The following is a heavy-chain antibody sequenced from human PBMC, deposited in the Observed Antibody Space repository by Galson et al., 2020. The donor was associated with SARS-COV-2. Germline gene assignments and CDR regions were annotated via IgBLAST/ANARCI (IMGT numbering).Heavy chain of an antibody. CDR2: ISDTGTYT. CDR1: GFTFNNYR. CDR3: ARMFRAYASSWPPFDF. Sequence: GGSLRLSCAASGFTFNNYRMTWVRQAPGEGLQWVSSISDTGTYTYYADSMKGRFTISRDNAKNSLYLQLSDLRVEDTAVYYCARMFRAYASSWPPFDFWGQGTQVTVSS. D-gene: IGHD6-13*01. J-gene: IGHJ4*02. V-gene: IGHV3-21*06.